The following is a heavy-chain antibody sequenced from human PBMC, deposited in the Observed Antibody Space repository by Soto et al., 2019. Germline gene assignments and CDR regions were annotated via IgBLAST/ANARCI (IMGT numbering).Heavy chain of an antibody. CDR1: GGTFSSYT. D-gene: IGHD3-10*01. CDR3: ARDQYYGSGSDAFDI. V-gene: IGHV1-69*04. CDR2: IIPILGIA. Sequence: SVKVSCKASGGTFSSYTISWVRQAPGQGLEWMGRIIPILGIANYAQKFQGRVTITADKSTSTAYMELSSLRSEDTAVYYCARDQYYGSGSDAFDIWGQGTMVTVSS. J-gene: IGHJ3*02.